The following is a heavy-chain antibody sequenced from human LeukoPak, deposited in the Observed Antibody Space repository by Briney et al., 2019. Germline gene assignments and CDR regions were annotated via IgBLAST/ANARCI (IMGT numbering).Heavy chain of an antibody. D-gene: IGHD3-22*01. V-gene: IGHV3-9*01. J-gene: IGHJ4*02. CDR3: AKEGLYDSSGYRRGFLRY. CDR2: ISWNSGSI. Sequence: QSGGSLRLSCAASGFTFDDYAMHWVRQAPGKGLEWVSGISWNSGSIGYADSVKGRFTISRDNAKNSLYLQVNSLRAEDTALYYCAKEGLYDSSGYRRGFLRYWGQGTLVTVSS. CDR1: GFTFDDYA.